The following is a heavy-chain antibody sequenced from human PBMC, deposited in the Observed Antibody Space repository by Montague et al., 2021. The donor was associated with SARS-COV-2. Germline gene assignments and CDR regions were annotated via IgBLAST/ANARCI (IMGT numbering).Heavy chain of an antibody. V-gene: IGHV6-1*01. CDR2: TYYRSKWYS. CDR1: GDSVSLNSVA. D-gene: IGHD6-19*01. J-gene: IGHJ4*02. CDR3: VRYSGWFYFDL. Sequence: CDIPGDSVSLNSVAWCWIRQSPSRGLEGRGRTYYRSKWYSDYAPXLRRRVTVNPDGSKNEFSLELNYVTPEDTAVYYCVRYSGWFYFDLWGQGTLVTVSS.